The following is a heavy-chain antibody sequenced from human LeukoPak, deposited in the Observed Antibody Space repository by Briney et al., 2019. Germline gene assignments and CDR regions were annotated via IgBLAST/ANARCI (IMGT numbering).Heavy chain of an antibody. CDR1: GGSISSYY. J-gene: IGHJ5*02. CDR2: IYTSGTT. CDR3: ARGSQQLDPRWFDP. D-gene: IGHD6-13*01. Sequence: SETLSLTCTVSGGSISSYYWSWIRQPAGKGLEWIGRIYTSGTTHYNPSLKSRVTMSVDTSKNQFSLKLSSVTAADTAVYYCARGSQQLDPRWFDPWGQGTLVTVSS. V-gene: IGHV4-4*07.